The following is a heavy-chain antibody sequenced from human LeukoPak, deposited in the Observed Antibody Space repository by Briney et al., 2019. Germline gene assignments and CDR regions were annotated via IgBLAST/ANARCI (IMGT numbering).Heavy chain of an antibody. J-gene: IGHJ4*02. D-gene: IGHD3-10*01. V-gene: IGHV4-61*01. CDR2: DYCGGNT. CDR3: ARVHFGSLDS. CDR1: GFSVTTDSYC. Sequence: KPSETLSLTCTVSGFSVTTDSYCWGWIRQPPGKGLEWIGYDYCGGNTNYDPSLKRRVTISVDTSKNQFSLTLTSVTAADTAVYFCARVHFGSLDSWGQGILVTVSS.